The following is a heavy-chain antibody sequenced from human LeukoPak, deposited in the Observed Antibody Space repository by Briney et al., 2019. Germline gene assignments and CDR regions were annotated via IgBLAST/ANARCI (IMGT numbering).Heavy chain of an antibody. V-gene: IGHV3-74*01. CDR1: GFTFSSDW. CDR3: ARGRLGRAAAFDY. CDR2: INRDGRST. J-gene: IGHJ4*02. D-gene: IGHD6-13*01. Sequence: PGGSLRLSCAASGFTFSSDWMHWVRQAPGKGLVWVSRINRDGRSTTYADSVKGRFTISRDNAKNTLYLQMNSLRAEDTAVYYCARGRLGRAAAFDYWGQGTLVTVSS.